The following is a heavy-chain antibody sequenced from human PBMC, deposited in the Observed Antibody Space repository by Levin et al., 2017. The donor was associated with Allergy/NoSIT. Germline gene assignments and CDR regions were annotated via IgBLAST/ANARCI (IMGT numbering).Heavy chain of an antibody. V-gene: IGHV3-30*18. CDR1: GFTFSSYG. J-gene: IGHJ4*02. D-gene: IGHD1-26*01. CDR2: ISYDGSNK. Sequence: GGSLRLSCAASGFTFSSYGMHWVRQAPGKGLEWVAVISYDGSNKYYADSVKGRFTISRDNSKNTLYLQMNSLRAEDTAVYYCAKDVSNGVGDYWGQGTLVTVSS. CDR3: AKDVSNGVGDY.